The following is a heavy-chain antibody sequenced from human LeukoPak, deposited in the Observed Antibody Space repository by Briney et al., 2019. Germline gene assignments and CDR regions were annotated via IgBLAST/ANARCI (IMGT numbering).Heavy chain of an antibody. CDR2: LSNDGSNQ. CDR3: AKAAYYYDSSGSGSNFGY. CDR1: RFTFSSYG. J-gene: IGHJ4*02. D-gene: IGHD3-22*01. V-gene: IGHV3-30*18. Sequence: PGGSLRLSCAASRFTFSSYGLHWVRQAPGKGLEWVAVLSNDGSNQYYADSVKGRFTISRDNSKNTLYLQMNSLRAEDTAVYYCAKAAYYYDSSGSGSNFGYWGQGTLVTVSP.